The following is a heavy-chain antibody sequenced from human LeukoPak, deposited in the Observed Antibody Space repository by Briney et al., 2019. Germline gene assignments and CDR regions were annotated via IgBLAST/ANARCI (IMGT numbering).Heavy chain of an antibody. Sequence: GGSLRLSCAASGFTFSGYAMSWVRQAPGKGLEWVSAISGSGGSTYYADSVKGRFTISRDNSKNTLYLQMNSLRAEDTAVYYCAKQRDSSSWYYYFDYWGQGTLVTVSS. CDR2: ISGSGGST. CDR3: AKQRDSSSWYYYFDY. J-gene: IGHJ4*02. CDR1: GFTFSGYA. V-gene: IGHV3-23*01. D-gene: IGHD6-13*01.